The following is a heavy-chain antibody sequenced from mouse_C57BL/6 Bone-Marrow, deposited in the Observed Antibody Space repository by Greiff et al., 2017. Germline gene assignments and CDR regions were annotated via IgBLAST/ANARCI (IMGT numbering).Heavy chain of an antibody. CDR1: GFTFSDYG. D-gene: IGHD2-2*01. CDR3: ARGDYAYEGAWFAY. J-gene: IGHJ3*01. CDR2: ISSGSSTI. V-gene: IGHV5-17*01. Sequence: EVQLVESGGGLVKPGGSLKLSCAASGFTFSDYGMHCVRQAPEKGLKWVAYISSGSSTIYYTDTVKGRFTISRANAKKTLFLQMTSLRSEDTAMYDCARGDYAYEGAWFAYWGQGTLVTVAA.